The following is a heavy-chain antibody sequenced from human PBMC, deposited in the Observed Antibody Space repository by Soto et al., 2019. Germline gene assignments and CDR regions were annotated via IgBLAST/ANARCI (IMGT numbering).Heavy chain of an antibody. CDR3: AKDLAYDFWSGDYYYGMDV. J-gene: IGHJ6*02. D-gene: IGHD3-3*01. CDR2: ISYDGSNK. CDR1: GFTFSSYG. Sequence: QVQLVESGGGVVQPGRSLRLSCAASGFTFSSYGMHWVRQAPGKGLEWVAVISYDGSNKYYADSVKGRFTISRDNSKNTLYLQMNSLRAEDTAVYYCAKDLAYDFWSGDYYYGMDVWVQGTTVTVSS. V-gene: IGHV3-30*18.